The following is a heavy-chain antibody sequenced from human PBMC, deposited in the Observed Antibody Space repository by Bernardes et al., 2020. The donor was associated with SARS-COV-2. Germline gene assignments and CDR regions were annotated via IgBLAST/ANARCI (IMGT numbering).Heavy chain of an antibody. CDR3: ARGVTAILDDSFDI. CDR2: IYASGSA. CDR1: GDSISGGSHY. J-gene: IGHJ3*02. D-gene: IGHD2-21*02. V-gene: IGHV4-61*02. Sequence: SETLSLTCTVSGDSISGGSHYWSWIRQPAGKRLEFIGRIYASGSARFNPSLQSRVTLSVDTANQFSLKLTSVTAADTAVYYCARGVTAILDDSFDIWGQGTLVTVSS.